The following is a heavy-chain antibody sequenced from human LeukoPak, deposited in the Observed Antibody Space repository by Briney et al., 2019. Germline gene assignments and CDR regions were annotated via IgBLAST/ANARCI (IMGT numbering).Heavy chain of an antibody. J-gene: IGHJ4*02. CDR2: ISSSSSYI. Sequence: GGSLRLSCAASGFTFSSYRMNWVRQAPGKGLEWVSSISSSSSYIYYADSVKGRFTISRDNAKNSLYLQMNSLRAEDTAVYYCAGDSYSYGSEAFDYWGQGTLVTVSS. CDR1: GFTFSSYR. CDR3: AGDSYSYGSEAFDY. V-gene: IGHV3-21*01. D-gene: IGHD5-18*01.